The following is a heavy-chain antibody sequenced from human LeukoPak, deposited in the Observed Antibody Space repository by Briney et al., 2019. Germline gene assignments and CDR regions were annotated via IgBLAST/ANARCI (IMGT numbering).Heavy chain of an antibody. V-gene: IGHV4-39*01. J-gene: IGHJ5*02. Sequence: SETLSLTCTVSGGSISSSSYYCGWIRQPPRKGLECFGAIYCSGSTYYTPSLKSRVTISVAKSKNQFSLKLSSVTAAYTAVYYCARTPYSISTSCYPIWFDPWGQGTLVTVSS. CDR1: GGSISSSSYY. D-gene: IGHD2-2*01. CDR3: ARTPYSISTSCYPIWFDP. CDR2: IYCSGST.